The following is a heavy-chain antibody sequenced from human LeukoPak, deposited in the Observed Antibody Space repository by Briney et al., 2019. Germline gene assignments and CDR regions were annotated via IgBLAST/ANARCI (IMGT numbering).Heavy chain of an antibody. CDR1: GFTFSSYS. D-gene: IGHD2-2*01. J-gene: IGHJ5*02. CDR3: ARGGSTSCPGICRWFDP. V-gene: IGHV3-21*01. Sequence: GGSLRLSCAASGFTFSSYSMNWVRQAPGKGLEWVSSISSSSSYIYYADSVKGRFTISRDNAKNSLYLQMNSLRAEDTAVYYCARGGSTSCPGICRWFDPWGQGTLVTVSS. CDR2: ISSSSSYI.